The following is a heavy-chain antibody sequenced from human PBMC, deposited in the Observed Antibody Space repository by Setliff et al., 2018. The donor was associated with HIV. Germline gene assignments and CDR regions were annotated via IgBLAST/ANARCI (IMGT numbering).Heavy chain of an antibody. D-gene: IGHD4-17*01. Sequence: SETLSLTCTVADSGTYYWSWLRQPAGKGREWIGRVSSRGDTNYNPSLKRRVTMSVDTSKNQFSLKLTSVTASDTAVYYCARAAAGNTGPFDLWGQGYPVTVSS. CDR3: ARAAAGNTGPFDL. J-gene: IGHJ4*02. V-gene: IGHV4-4*07. CDR1: DSGTYY. CDR2: VSSRGDT.